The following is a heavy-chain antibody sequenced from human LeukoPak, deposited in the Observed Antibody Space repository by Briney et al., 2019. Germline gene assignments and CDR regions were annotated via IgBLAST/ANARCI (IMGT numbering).Heavy chain of an antibody. CDR3: AKDDRWLQFCC. CDR2: IYDDGSA. J-gene: IGHJ4*02. CDR1: GFTVSRNY. Sequence: GGSLRLSCAASGFTVSRNYMSWVRQAPGKGLEWVSVIYDDGSAYYADSVRGRFTISRDNSRNTLYLQMNSLRAEDTAVYYCAKDDRWLQFCCWGQGTLVTVSA. V-gene: IGHV3-53*01. D-gene: IGHD5-24*01.